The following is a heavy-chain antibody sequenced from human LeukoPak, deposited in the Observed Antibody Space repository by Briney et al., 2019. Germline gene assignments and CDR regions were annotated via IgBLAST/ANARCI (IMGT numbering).Heavy chain of an antibody. V-gene: IGHV1-18*01. D-gene: IGHD3-3*01. J-gene: IGHJ4*02. CDR2: MNPNSGNT. CDR3: ARDGEPYDFWSGTDY. CDR1: GYTFTSYD. Sequence: ASVKVSCKASGYTFTSYDINWVRQAAGQGLEWVGWMNPNSGNTNYAQKLQGRVTMTTDTSTSTAYMELRSLRSDDTAVYYCARDGEPYDFWSGTDYWGQGTLVTVSS.